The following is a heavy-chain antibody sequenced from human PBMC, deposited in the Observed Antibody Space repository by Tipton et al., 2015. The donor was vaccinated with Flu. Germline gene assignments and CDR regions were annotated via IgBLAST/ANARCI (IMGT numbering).Heavy chain of an antibody. V-gene: IGHV3-33*06. CDR3: AKGGTVREYYYRGMDV. Sequence: QLVQSGGGVAQPGRSLRLSCEASGSIFSDFGMHWVRQAPGKGLEWVAVIWHDGTYKYYADSLKGRFAISRDNTKNTLYLQMNSLTAEDTAVYDCAKGGTVREYYYRGMDVWGQGTTVTVYS. J-gene: IGHJ6*02. CDR2: IWHDGTYK. CDR1: GSIFSDFG. D-gene: IGHD3-10*01.